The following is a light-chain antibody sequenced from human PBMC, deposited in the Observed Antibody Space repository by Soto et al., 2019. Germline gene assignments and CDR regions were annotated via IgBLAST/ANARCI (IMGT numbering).Light chain of an antibody. Sequence: EIVMTQSPATLSVSPGERATLSCRASQSVSSNFAWYQQKPGQAPRLLIYGASTRATGIPARFSGSGSGTECTLTISSLQSEYFAVYYCQQYNNWPGLTFGGGTKVEIK. V-gene: IGKV3-15*01. CDR3: QQYNNWPGLT. CDR2: GAS. CDR1: QSVSSN. J-gene: IGKJ4*01.